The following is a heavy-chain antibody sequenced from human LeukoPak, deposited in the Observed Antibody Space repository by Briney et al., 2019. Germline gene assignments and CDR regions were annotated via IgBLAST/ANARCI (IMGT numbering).Heavy chain of an antibody. Sequence: GGSLRLSCAASGFTFSSYAMHWVRQAPGKGLEWVAVISYDGSNKYYADSVKGRFTISRDNSKNTLYLQMNSLRADDTAVYYCARDFSAYYYDRTWFDPWGQGTLVTVSS. CDR1: GFTFSSYA. D-gene: IGHD3-22*01. CDR2: ISYDGSNK. CDR3: ARDFSAYYYDRTWFDP. V-gene: IGHV3-30-3*01. J-gene: IGHJ5*02.